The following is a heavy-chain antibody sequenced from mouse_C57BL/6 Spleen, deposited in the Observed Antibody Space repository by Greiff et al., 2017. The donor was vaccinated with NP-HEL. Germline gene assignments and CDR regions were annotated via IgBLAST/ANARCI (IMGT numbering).Heavy chain of an antibody. V-gene: IGHV1-55*01. CDR3: ARYRELGRGDY. J-gene: IGHJ2*01. CDR2: IYPGSGST. CDR1: GYTFTSYW. D-gene: IGHD4-1*01. Sequence: QVHVKQPGAELVKPGASVKMSCKASGYTFTSYWITWVKQRPGQGLEWIGDIYPGSGSTNYNEKFKSKATLTVDTSSSTAYMQLSSLTSEDSAVYYCARYRELGRGDYWGQGTTLTVSS.